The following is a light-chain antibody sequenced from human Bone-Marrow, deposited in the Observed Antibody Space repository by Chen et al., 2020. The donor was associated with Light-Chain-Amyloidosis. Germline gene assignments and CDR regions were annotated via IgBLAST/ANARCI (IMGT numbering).Light chain of an antibody. CDR2: DAS. V-gene: IGKV1-5*01. Sequence: DIQMTQSPSTLSASVGDRVTITCRASQSISSWLAWYQQKPGKAPKLLIYDASSLESGLPSRFSGSGYGTEFTLTIRSLQPDDFATYYCQQYKSYAQTFGQGTKAEIK. CDR1: QSISSW. J-gene: IGKJ1*01. CDR3: QQYKSYAQT.